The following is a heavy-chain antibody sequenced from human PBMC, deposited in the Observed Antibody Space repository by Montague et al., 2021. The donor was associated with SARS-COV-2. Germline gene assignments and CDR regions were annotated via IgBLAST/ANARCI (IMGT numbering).Heavy chain of an antibody. CDR1: GFTFDDYA. V-gene: IGHV3-9*01. D-gene: IGHD6-13*01. CDR3: TTAAGTGTTYGIDV. J-gene: IGHJ6*02. Sequence: SLRLSCAASGFTFDDYAMHWFRQAPGKGLEWVSGISWNSGSIGYADSVKGRFTISRDNAKNSLYLQMNSLRAEDTALYYCTTAAGTGTTYGIDVWGQGTTVTVSS. CDR2: ISWNSGSI.